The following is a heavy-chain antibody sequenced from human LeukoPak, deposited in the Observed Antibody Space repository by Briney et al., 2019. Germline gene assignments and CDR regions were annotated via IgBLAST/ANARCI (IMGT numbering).Heavy chain of an antibody. Sequence: SQTLSLTCAVSGGSISSGTYYWTWIRQHPGMGLEWIGYIYYSRSTNYNPSLKSRVTMSVDTSKNQFSLNLSSVTAADTAVYYCARGRFLDAFDIWGQGTMVTVSS. J-gene: IGHJ3*02. CDR2: IYYSRST. D-gene: IGHD3-3*01. V-gene: IGHV4-31*11. CDR3: ARGRFLDAFDI. CDR1: GGSISSGTYY.